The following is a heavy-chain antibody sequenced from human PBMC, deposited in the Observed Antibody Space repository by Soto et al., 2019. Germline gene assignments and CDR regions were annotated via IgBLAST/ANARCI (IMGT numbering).Heavy chain of an antibody. D-gene: IGHD1-26*01. CDR3: ARDPGAATFDY. CDR2: INPYNGNT. CDR1: GYSFSSDG. Sequence: ASVKVSCKASGYSFSSDGVSWVRQAPGQGLEWIGWINPYNGNTLNAQNLQGRVTLTTDTSTSTAYMELRSLRSYDTAIYYCARDPGAATFDYWGQGTLVTVSS. J-gene: IGHJ4*01. V-gene: IGHV1-18*04.